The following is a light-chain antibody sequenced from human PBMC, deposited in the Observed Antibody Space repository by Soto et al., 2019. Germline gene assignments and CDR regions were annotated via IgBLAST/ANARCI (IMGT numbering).Light chain of an antibody. CDR1: SSDVGGYNY. Sequence: QSVLTQPPSASGSPGQSVTISCTGTSSDVGGYNYVSWYRQHPGKAPKLMIYEVSKRPSGVPDRLSGSKSGNTASLTVSGLQVEDEADYYCASYTGSDTLVFGGGTKVTVL. CDR2: EVS. V-gene: IGLV2-8*01. CDR3: ASYTGSDTLV. J-gene: IGLJ2*01.